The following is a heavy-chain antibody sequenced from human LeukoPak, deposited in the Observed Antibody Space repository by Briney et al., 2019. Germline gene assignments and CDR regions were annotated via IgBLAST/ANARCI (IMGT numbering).Heavy chain of an antibody. CDR1: GYTFTSYD. CDR2: MNPNSGNT. J-gene: IGHJ4*02. D-gene: IGHD3-9*01. V-gene: IGHV1-8*01. Sequence: ASVKVSCKASGYTFTSYDNNWVRQATGQGLEWMGWMNPNSGNTGYAQKFQGRVTMTRNTSISTAYMELSSLRSEDTAVYYCARINVPPPVGSKELRYFDWQYYFDYWGQGTLVTVSS. CDR3: ARINVPPPVGSKELRYFDWQYYFDY.